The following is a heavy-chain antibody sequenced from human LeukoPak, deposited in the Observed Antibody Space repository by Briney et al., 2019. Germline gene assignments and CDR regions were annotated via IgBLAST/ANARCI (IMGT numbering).Heavy chain of an antibody. Sequence: GGSLRLSCAASGFTFSSYEMNWVRQAPGKGLEWVSGISWNSGSIGYADSVKGRFTISRDNAKNSLYLQMNSLRAEDMALYYCAKDSASGQLAGTAFDIWGQGTMVTVSS. CDR3: AKDSASGQLAGTAFDI. V-gene: IGHV3-9*03. D-gene: IGHD6-19*01. J-gene: IGHJ3*02. CDR1: GFTFSSYE. CDR2: ISWNSGSI.